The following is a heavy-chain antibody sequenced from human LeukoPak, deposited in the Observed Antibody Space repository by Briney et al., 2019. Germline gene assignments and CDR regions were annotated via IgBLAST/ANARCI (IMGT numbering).Heavy chain of an antibody. Sequence: ASVKASCKASGYTFTGYYMHWVRHAPGHGLEWMGWINPNSGGTNYAQKFQGRVTMTRDTSISTAYMELSRLRSDDTAVYYCAKAAYCSGGSCYGDYYYYYYMDVWGKGTTVTVSS. J-gene: IGHJ6*03. D-gene: IGHD2-15*01. V-gene: IGHV1-2*02. CDR1: GYTFTGYY. CDR2: INPNSGGT. CDR3: AKAAYCSGGSCYGDYYYYYYMDV.